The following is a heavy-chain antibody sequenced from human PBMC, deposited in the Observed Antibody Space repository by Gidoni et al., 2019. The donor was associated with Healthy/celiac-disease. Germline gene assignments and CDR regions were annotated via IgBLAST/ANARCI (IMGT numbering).Heavy chain of an antibody. CDR2: IYYSGST. CDR3: ARDPTTTVVTGSRDYFDY. CDR1: GGSISSSSYY. D-gene: IGHD4-17*01. Sequence: QLQLQESGPGLVKPSETLSLTCTVSGGSISSSSYYWGWIRQPPGKGLEWIGSIYYSGSTYYNPSLKSRVTISVDTSKNQFSLKLSSVTAADTAVYYCARDPTTTVVTGSRDYFDYWGQGTLVTVSS. V-gene: IGHV4-39*07. J-gene: IGHJ4*02.